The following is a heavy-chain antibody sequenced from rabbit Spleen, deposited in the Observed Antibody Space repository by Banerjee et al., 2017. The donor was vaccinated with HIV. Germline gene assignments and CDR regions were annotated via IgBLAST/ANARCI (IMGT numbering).Heavy chain of an antibody. D-gene: IGHD4-1*01. CDR1: GFSFSTRYY. V-gene: IGHV1S40*01. J-gene: IGHJ4*01. Sequence: QSLEESGGDLVKPGASLTLTCTASGFSFSTRYYMCWVRQAPGKGLEWIACIDAGSSGTTYYATWAKGRFTISKTSSTTVTLQMPSLTAADTATYFCARDLAGVIGWNFGWWGPGTLVT. CDR2: IDAGSSGTT. CDR3: ARDLAGVIGWNFGW.